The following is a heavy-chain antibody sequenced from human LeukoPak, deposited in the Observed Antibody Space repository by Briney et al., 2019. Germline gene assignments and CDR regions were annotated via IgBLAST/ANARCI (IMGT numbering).Heavy chain of an antibody. CDR1: GFTVSSNS. D-gene: IGHD4-17*01. CDR3: ARPDGDSSFDY. CDR2: IYSDNT. Sequence: PGGSLRLSCTVSGFTVSSNSMSWVRQAPGKGLEWVSFIYSDNTHYSDSVEGRFTISRDNSKNTPYLQMNSLRAEDTAVYYCARPDGDSSFDYWGQGTLVTVSS. V-gene: IGHV3-53*01. J-gene: IGHJ4*02.